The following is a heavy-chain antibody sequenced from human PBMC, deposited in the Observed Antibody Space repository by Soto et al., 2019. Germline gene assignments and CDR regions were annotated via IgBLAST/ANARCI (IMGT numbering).Heavy chain of an antibody. D-gene: IGHD6-6*01. CDR1: GGSFSGYY. V-gene: IGHV4-34*01. Sequence: PSETLSLTWAVYGGSFSGYYWSWIRQPPGKGLEWIGEINHSGSTNYNPSLKSRVTISVDTSKNQFSLKLSSVTAADTAVYYCARFRAARPKGLYYYMDVWGKGTTVTVSS. CDR2: INHSGST. J-gene: IGHJ6*03. CDR3: ARFRAARPKGLYYYMDV.